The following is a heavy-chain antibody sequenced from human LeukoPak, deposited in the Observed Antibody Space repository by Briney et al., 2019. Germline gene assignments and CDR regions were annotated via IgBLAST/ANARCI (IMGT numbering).Heavy chain of an antibody. CDR1: GGSISSYY. J-gene: IGHJ3*02. D-gene: IGHD3-10*01. CDR3: ARNGDGWFGEKDGAFDI. Sequence: SETLSLTCTVSGGSISSYYWSWIRQPPGKGLEWIGYIHYSGSTNYNPSLKSRVTISVDTSKNQFSLKLSSVTAADTAVYYCARNGDGWFGEKDGAFDIWGQGTMVTVSS. CDR2: IHYSGST. V-gene: IGHV4-59*01.